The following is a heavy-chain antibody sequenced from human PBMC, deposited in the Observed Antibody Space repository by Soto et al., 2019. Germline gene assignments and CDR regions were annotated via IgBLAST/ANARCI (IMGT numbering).Heavy chain of an antibody. CDR2: IIPIFGTA. D-gene: IGHD3-22*01. Sequence: SVKVSCKASGGTFSSYAISWVRQAPGQVLEWMGGIIPIFGTANYAQKFQGRVTITADESTSTAYMELSSLRSEDTAVYYCASHSYYYDSSGYCFDYWGQGTLVTVSS. CDR3: ASHSYYYDSSGYCFDY. CDR1: GGTFSSYA. V-gene: IGHV1-69*13. J-gene: IGHJ4*02.